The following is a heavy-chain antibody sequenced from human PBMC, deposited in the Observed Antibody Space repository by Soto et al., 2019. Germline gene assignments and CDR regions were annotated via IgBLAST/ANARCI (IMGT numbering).Heavy chain of an antibody. Sequence: GVLRLSCAASGFTFSSYSMNWVRQAPGKGLEWVSSISSSSSYIYYADSVKGRFTISRDNAKNSLYLQMNSLRAEDTAVYYCARDPPMGYDSSGPSWGQGTMVTVSS. CDR1: GFTFSSYS. D-gene: IGHD3-22*01. CDR3: ARDPPMGYDSSGPS. J-gene: IGHJ3*01. V-gene: IGHV3-21*01. CDR2: ISSSSSYI.